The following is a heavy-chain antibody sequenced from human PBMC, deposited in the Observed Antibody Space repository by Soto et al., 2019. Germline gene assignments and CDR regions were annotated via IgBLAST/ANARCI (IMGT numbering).Heavy chain of an antibody. CDR1: GGSFKSGSYS. J-gene: IGHJ4*02. CDR2: VYHTGRT. Sequence: SETLSFTCTVSGGSFKSGSYSWSWIRQPPGKGLEWIGYVYHTGRTSYNPSLKSRVSISMDTSKDQFSLNLDSVTAADTAVYFCARDLLHTYSYDSSGFFDYWGQGTLVTVSS. D-gene: IGHD3-22*01. V-gene: IGHV4-61*01. CDR3: ARDLLHTYSYDSSGFFDY.